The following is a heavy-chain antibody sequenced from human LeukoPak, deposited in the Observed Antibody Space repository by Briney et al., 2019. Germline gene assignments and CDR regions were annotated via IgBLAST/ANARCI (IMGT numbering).Heavy chain of an antibody. CDR2: IKGDGSDT. CDR3: ARDPRNKGFDP. J-gene: IGHJ5*02. Sequence: GGSLRLSCAASGFTFSGYWMHWARQAPGKGLVWVSCIKGDGSDTGYADSVKGRFTISRDNAKNMLYLQMKSLRVEDTAVYYCARDPRNKGFDPWGQGTLVTVSA. V-gene: IGHV3-74*01. CDR1: GFTFSGYW. D-gene: IGHD1/OR15-1a*01.